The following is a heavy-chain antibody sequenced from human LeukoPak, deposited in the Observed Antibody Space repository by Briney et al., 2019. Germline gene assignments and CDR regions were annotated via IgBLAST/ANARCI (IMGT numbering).Heavy chain of an antibody. J-gene: IGHJ4*02. CDR1: GYSISSGYY. Sequence: PSETLSLTCAVSGYSISSGYYWGWIRQPPGKGLEWIGSIYHSGSTYYNPSLKSRVTISVDTSKNQFSLKLSSVTAADTAVYYCAREALWFGELSSSRVDYWGQGTLVTVSS. D-gene: IGHD3-10*01. CDR2: IYHSGST. CDR3: AREALWFGELSSSRVDY. V-gene: IGHV4-38-2*02.